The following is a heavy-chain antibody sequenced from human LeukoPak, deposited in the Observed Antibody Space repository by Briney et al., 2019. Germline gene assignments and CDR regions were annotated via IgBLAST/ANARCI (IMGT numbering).Heavy chain of an antibody. CDR1: GFTFSSYW. D-gene: IGHD3-3*01. CDR3: ARDFGRSEDEKYFDY. Sequence: PGGSLRLSCATSGFTFSSYWMSWVRQAPGKGLEWVANIKQDGSEKYYVDSVKGRFTISRDNAKNSLYLQMNSLRAEDTAVYYCARDFGRSEDEKYFDYWGQGTPVTVSS. J-gene: IGHJ4*02. CDR2: IKQDGSEK. V-gene: IGHV3-7*01.